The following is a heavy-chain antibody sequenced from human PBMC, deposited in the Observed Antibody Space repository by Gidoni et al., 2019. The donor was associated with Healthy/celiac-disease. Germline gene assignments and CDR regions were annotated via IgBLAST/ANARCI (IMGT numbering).Heavy chain of an antibody. CDR3: ARGRGHYYDSSGYYLDY. CDR1: GGTFSSYA. J-gene: IGHJ4*02. D-gene: IGHD3-22*01. CDR2: IIPIFGTA. V-gene: IGHV1-69*01. Sequence: QVQLVQSGAEVKTPGSSVKVSCKGSGGTFSSYAIRWVRQAPGQGLECMGGIIPIFGTANYAQKCQGRVTMTADESTSTAYMELSSLRSEDTAVYYCARGRGHYYDSSGYYLDYWGQGTLVTVSS.